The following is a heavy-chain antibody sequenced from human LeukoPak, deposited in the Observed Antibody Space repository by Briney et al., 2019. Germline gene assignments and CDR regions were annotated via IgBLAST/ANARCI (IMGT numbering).Heavy chain of an antibody. CDR1: GFTFSSYA. CDR3: AKFGGPTYYDFWSGYQHFDY. V-gene: IGHV3-23*01. Sequence: GGSLRLSCAASGFTFSSYAMSWVRQAPGKGLEWVSAISGSGGSTYYADSVKGRFTISRDNSKNTLYLQMNSLRAEDTAVYYCAKFGGPTYYDFWSGYQHFDYWGQGTLVTVSS. CDR2: ISGSGGST. D-gene: IGHD3-3*01. J-gene: IGHJ4*02.